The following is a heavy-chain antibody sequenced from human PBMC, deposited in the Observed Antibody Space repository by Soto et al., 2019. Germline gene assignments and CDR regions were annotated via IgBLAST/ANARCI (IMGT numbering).Heavy chain of an antibody. CDR1: GFTFSRYS. Sequence: GGSLRLSCAASGFTFSRYSMNWVRQAPGKGLEWVSHISGSSSTIYYTDSVKGRFTVSRDNAKNSLYLQMNSLRDEDTAVYFCAKTSLRVYYYGMDIWGQGTTGTVSS. CDR3: AKTSLRVYYYGMDI. J-gene: IGHJ6*02. V-gene: IGHV3-48*02. CDR2: ISGSSSTI.